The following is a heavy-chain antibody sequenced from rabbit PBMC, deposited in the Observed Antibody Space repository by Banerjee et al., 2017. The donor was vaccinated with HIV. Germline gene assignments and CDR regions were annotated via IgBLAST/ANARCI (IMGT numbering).Heavy chain of an antibody. V-gene: IGHV1S45*01. CDR3: ARTDSTVVIGADDSLNL. CDR1: GFSFSSSYW. D-gene: IGHD7-1*01. Sequence: QEQLEESGGDLVKPEGSLTLTCTASGFSFSSSYWMCWVRQAPGKGLELIACIYAGSSDITYYASWAKGRFTISKTSSTTVTLQMTSLTAADTATYFCARTDSTVVIGADDSLNLWGQGTLVTVS. J-gene: IGHJ4*01. CDR2: IYAGSSDIT.